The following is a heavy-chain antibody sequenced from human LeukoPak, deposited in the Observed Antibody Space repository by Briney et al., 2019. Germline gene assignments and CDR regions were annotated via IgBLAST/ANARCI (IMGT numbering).Heavy chain of an antibody. CDR3: ARDLDTEPRIVVVPAANPGY. Sequence: ASVKVSCKASGYTFTSYYMHWVRQAPGQGLEWMGIINPSGGSTSYAQKFQGRVTMTRDMSTSTVYMELRSLRSDDTAVYYCARDLDTEPRIVVVPAANPGYWGQGTLVTVSS. V-gene: IGHV1-46*01. CDR1: GYTFTSYY. D-gene: IGHD2-2*01. CDR2: INPSGGST. J-gene: IGHJ4*02.